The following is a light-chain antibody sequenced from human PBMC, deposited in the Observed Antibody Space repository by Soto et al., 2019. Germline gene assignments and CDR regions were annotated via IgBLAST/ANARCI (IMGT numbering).Light chain of an antibody. CDR2: QVS. V-gene: IGKV2-30*02. Sequence: DVVMTQSPLSLPVTVGQPASISCRSSQSLIHSDGNTYLNWFLQRPGHSPRRLIYQVSKRDSGVPDRFSGSGAGTDFTLQISRVEAEDVWVYYCMQGTHWPPYTFGQGTKLEI. CDR1: QSLIHSDGNTY. CDR3: MQGTHWPPYT. J-gene: IGKJ2*01.